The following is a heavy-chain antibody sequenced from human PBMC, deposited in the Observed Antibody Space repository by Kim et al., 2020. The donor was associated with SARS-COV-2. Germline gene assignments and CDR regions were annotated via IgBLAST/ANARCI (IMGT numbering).Heavy chain of an antibody. J-gene: IGHJ4*02. CDR3: ARDLNCGEHAPSGY. Sequence: ANTVKGRFNIPRDNAKNTLYLQMNNLRAEDTAVYYCARDLNCGEHAPSGYWGQGTLVTGSS. D-gene: IGHD3-10*01. V-gene: IGHV3-21*06.